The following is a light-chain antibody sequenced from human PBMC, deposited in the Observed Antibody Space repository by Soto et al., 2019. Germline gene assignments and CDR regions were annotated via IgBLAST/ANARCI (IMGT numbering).Light chain of an antibody. V-gene: IGKV3-20*01. CDR1: QRISSTF. CDR2: GAS. Sequence: EIVFTQSPGTLSLSPGEIASLSCRASQRISSTFLAWYQQKPGQAPRLLIYGASSRATGIPDRFSGSGSGPDFTLPISRLEAEDFAMYYCQQCGGSPTFGQGTKVEVK. J-gene: IGKJ1*01. CDR3: QQCGGSPT.